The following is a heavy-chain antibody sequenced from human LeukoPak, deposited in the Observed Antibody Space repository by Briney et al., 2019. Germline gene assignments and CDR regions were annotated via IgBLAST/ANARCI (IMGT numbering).Heavy chain of an antibody. D-gene: IGHD5-18*01. CDR2: IYYSGST. V-gene: IGHV4-39*07. J-gene: IGHJ3*02. Sequence: SETLSLTCTVSGGSISSSSYYWGWIRQPPGKGLEWIGSIYYSGSTYYNPSLKSRVTISVDTSKNQFSLKLSSVTAADTAVYYCARAGRGYSYGFGAFDIWGQGTMVTVSS. CDR1: GGSISSSSYY. CDR3: ARAGRGYSYGFGAFDI.